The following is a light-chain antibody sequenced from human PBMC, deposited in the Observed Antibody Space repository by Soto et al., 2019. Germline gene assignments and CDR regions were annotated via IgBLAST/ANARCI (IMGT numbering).Light chain of an antibody. CDR1: QSISSW. CDR2: KAS. Sequence: DIPMTQSPSTLSASVGDRVTITCRASQSISSWLAWYQQKPGKAPKLLIYKASSLESGVPSRFSGSGSGTEFTLTISRLQPGDFATYYCQQYNSYRTFGQGTKVEIK. V-gene: IGKV1-5*03. J-gene: IGKJ1*01. CDR3: QQYNSYRT.